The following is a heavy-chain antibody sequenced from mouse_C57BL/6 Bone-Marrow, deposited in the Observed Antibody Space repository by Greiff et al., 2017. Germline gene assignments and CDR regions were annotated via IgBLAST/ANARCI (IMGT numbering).Heavy chain of an antibody. CDR3: AREGLDY. J-gene: IGHJ2*01. Sequence: QVQLQQSGPELVKPGASVKISCKASGYAFSSSWMNWVKQRPGKGLEWIGRIYPGDGDTNYNGKFKGKATLTADKSSSTAYMQLSGLTSEDSAVYFCAREGLDYWGQGTTLTVSS. V-gene: IGHV1-82*01. CDR1: GYAFSSSW. D-gene: IGHD3-3*01. CDR2: IYPGDGDT.